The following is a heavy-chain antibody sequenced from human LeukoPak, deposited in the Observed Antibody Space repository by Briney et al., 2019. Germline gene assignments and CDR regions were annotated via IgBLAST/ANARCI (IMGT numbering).Heavy chain of an antibody. D-gene: IGHD6-13*01. CDR2: IYYSEST. V-gene: IGHV4-59*01. Sequence: TSETLSLTCTVSGGSISSYYWSWIRQPPGKGLEWIGYIYYSESTNYNPSLKSRVTISVDTSKNQFSLKLSSVTAADTAVYYCARGVYGPFDYWGQGTLVTVSS. CDR3: ARGVYGPFDY. J-gene: IGHJ4*02. CDR1: GGSISSYY.